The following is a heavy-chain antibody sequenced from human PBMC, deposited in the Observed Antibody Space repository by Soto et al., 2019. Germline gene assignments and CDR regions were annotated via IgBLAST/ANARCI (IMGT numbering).Heavy chain of an antibody. CDR3: AKDSPVGVPLLRDLHD. CDR2: ISGSGGST. V-gene: IGHV3-23*01. J-gene: IGHJ1*01. CDR1: GFTFSNYG. Sequence: GGSLRLSCATSGFTFSNYGMSWVRQAPGKGLEWVSVISGSGGSTYYADSVKGRFTLSRDNSKNTVYLQMNSLRAEDTAVYYCAKDSPVGVPLLRDLHDWGQGTLVTVSS. D-gene: IGHD2-15*01.